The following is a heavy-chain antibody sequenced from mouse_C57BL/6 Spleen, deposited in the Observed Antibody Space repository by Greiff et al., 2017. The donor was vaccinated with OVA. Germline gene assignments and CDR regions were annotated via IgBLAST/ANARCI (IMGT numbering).Heavy chain of an antibody. CDR1: GYAFSSSW. D-gene: IGHD2-10*01. V-gene: IGHV1-82*01. Sequence: VQLQQSGPELVKPGASVKISCKASGYAFSSSWMNWVKQRPGKGLEWIGRIYPGDGDTNYNGKFKGKATLTADKSSSTAYMQLSSLTSEDSAVYFCAQDPAYPYAMDYWGQGTSVTVSS. J-gene: IGHJ4*01. CDR2: IYPGDGDT. CDR3: AQDPAYPYAMDY.